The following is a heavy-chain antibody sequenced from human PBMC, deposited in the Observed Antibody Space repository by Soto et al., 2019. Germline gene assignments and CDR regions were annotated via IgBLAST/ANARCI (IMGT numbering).Heavy chain of an antibody. V-gene: IGHV4-34*01. Sequence: TSETLSLTCAVYGGSFSGYYWSWIRQPPGKGLEWIGEINHSGSTNYSPSLKSRVTISVDTSKNQFSLKLSSVTAAETAVYYCARAVFGVVISSYYYYMDVWGKGTPVTVSS. D-gene: IGHD3-3*01. J-gene: IGHJ6*03. CDR2: INHSGST. CDR3: ARAVFGVVISSYYYYMDV. CDR1: GGSFSGYY.